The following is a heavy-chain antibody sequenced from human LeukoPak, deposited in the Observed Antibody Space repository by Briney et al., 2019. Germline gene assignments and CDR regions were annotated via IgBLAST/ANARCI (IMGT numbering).Heavy chain of an antibody. CDR2: ISYDGSNK. CDR3: TKDGNSGYYYRDDAFDI. V-gene: IGHV3-30*18. CDR1: GFTFSSYG. Sequence: PGGSLRLSCAASGFTFSSYGMHWVRQAPGKGLEWVAVISYDGSNKYYADSVKGRFTISRDNSKNTLYLQMNSLRAEDTAVYYCTKDGNSGYYYRDDAFDIWGQGTMVTVSS. D-gene: IGHD3-22*01. J-gene: IGHJ3*02.